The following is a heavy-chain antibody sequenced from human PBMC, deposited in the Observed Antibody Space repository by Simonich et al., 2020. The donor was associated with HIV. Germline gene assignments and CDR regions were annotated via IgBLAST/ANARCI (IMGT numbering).Heavy chain of an antibody. V-gene: IGHV1-2*06. CDR3: ARSRSGPFDAFDI. J-gene: IGHJ3*02. D-gene: IGHD3-3*01. CDR1: GYTFIGYY. CDR2: FNPNSGGA. Sequence: QVQLVQSGAEVKKPGASVKVSCKASGYTFIGYYMHWVRQAPGQGLEWMGRFNPNSGGATYAQKFQGRVTMTRDTSISTADMELSRLRSDDTAVYYCARSRSGPFDAFDIWGQGTMVTVSS.